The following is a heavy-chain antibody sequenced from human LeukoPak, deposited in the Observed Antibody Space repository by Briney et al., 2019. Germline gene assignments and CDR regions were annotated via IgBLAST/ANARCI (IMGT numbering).Heavy chain of an antibody. J-gene: IGHJ4*02. V-gene: IGHV3-74*03. CDR3: ARAVASPLDY. Sequence: QPGGPLRLSCAASGFTFSISCMHWVRQAPGKGLVWVSRINDDGSTTTYADSVKGRFTISRDNAKGTLYLQVNSLRAEDTAVYFCARAVASPLDYWGQGTLVTVSS. CDR2: INDDGSTT. CDR1: GFTFSISC.